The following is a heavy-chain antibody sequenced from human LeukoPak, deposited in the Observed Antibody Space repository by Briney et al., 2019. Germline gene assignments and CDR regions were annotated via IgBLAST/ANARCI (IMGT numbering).Heavy chain of an antibody. Sequence: SETLYLTCAVYGGSFSGYYWSWIRQPPGKGLEWIGEINHSGSTNYNPSLKSRVTISVDTSKNQFSLKLSSVTAADTAVYYCASKIVVVPAAREIDYWGQGTLVTVSS. CDR2: INHSGST. CDR1: GGSFSGYY. CDR3: ASKIVVVPAAREIDY. D-gene: IGHD2-2*01. V-gene: IGHV4-34*01. J-gene: IGHJ4*02.